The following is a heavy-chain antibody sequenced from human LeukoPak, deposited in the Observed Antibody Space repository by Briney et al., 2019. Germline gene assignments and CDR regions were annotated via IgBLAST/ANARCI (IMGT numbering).Heavy chain of an antibody. CDR3: ARAVSGRFDY. J-gene: IGHJ4*02. CDR1: GGSMSPHY. D-gene: IGHD6-19*01. Sequence: SETLSPTCTVSGGSMSPHYWGWIRQPPGKGLEWTGYIYYSGSTNYNPSLNSRVTISVDTSKNQFSLRLSSVTAADTAIYYCARAVSGRFDYWGQGTLVTVSS. CDR2: IYYSGST. V-gene: IGHV4-59*08.